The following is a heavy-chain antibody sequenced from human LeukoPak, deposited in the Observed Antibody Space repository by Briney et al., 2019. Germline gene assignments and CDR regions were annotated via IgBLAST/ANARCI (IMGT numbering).Heavy chain of an antibody. CDR1: GYSFTTYW. CDR3: ARRLTDLEYTWFDP. V-gene: IGHV5-51*01. Sequence: GESLKISCKASGYSFTTYWIGWVRQVPGKGLEWMGIMFPGNSDTRHSPSFQGQVSMSADKSINTAYLQWSSLKASDTAIYYCARRLTDLEYTWFDPWGQGTLVSVSS. D-gene: IGHD3-3*01. J-gene: IGHJ5*02. CDR2: MFPGNSDT.